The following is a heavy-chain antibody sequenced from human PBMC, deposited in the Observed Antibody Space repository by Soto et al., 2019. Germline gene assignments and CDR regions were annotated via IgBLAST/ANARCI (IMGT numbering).Heavy chain of an antibody. V-gene: IGHV1-69*13. Sequence: SVKVSCKASGGTFSSYAISWVRQAPGQGLEWMGGIIPIFGTANYAQKFQGRVTITADESTSTAYMELSSLRSEDTAVYYCAMRNYDFWSGYYDYWGQGTLVTVSS. J-gene: IGHJ4*02. CDR3: AMRNYDFWSGYYDY. CDR1: GGTFSSYA. CDR2: IIPIFGTA. D-gene: IGHD3-3*01.